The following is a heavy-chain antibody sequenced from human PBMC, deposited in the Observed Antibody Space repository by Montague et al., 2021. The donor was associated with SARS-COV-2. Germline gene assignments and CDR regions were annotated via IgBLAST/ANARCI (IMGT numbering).Heavy chain of an antibody. CDR3: AHFGILRYFDP. CDR1: GFSLSTSEVG. V-gene: IGHV2-5*02. Sequence: PALVKPTQTLTLTCTFSGFSLSTSEVGVGWIRQPPGKAPEFLALIYGDDDNRYKPSLKSRLTITKLTSKDQVVLTMTNVDPVDTATYYCAHFGILRYFDPWGQGTLVTVSS. J-gene: IGHJ5*02. CDR2: IYGDDDN. D-gene: IGHD3-9*01.